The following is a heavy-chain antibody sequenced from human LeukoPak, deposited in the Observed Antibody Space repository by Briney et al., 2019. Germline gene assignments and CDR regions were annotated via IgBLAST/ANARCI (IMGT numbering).Heavy chain of an antibody. D-gene: IGHD3-22*01. J-gene: IGHJ4*02. Sequence: SETLSLTCAVYGGSFSGYYWSWIRQPPGKGLGWIGEINHSGSTNYNPSLKSRVTISVDTSKNQFSLKLSSVTAADTAVYYCARGFTYYYDSSGYYYDYWGQGTLVTVSS. CDR1: GGSFSGYY. CDR2: INHSGST. V-gene: IGHV4-34*01. CDR3: ARGFTYYYDSSGYYYDY.